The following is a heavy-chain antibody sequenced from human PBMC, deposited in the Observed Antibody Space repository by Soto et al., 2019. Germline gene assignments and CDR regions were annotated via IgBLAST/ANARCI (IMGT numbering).Heavy chain of an antibody. CDR2: ISYDGSNK. D-gene: IGHD1-26*01. CDR1: GFTFSSYA. J-gene: IGHJ4*02. V-gene: IGHV3-30-3*01. Sequence: ESGGGVVQPGRSLRLSCAASGFTFSSYAMHWVRQAPGKGLEWVAVISYDGSNKYYADSVKGRFTISRDNSKNTLYLQMNSLRAEDTAVYYCARDPRPGRIVCDYWGQGTLVTVSS. CDR3: ARDPRPGRIVCDY.